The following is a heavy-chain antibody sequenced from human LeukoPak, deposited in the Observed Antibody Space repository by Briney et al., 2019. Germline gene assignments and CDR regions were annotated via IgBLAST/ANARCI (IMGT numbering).Heavy chain of an antibody. J-gene: IGHJ4*02. CDR3: ARDNSSSIAAAANHLDY. D-gene: IGHD6-13*01. CDR1: GGSISSSSYY. V-gene: IGHV4-39*07. Sequence: SETLSLTWTVSGGSISSSSYYWGWIRQPPGKGLEWIGSIYYSGSTYYNPSLKSRVTISVDTSKNQFSLKLSSVTAADTAVYYCARDNSSSIAAAANHLDYWGQGTLVTVSS. CDR2: IYYSGST.